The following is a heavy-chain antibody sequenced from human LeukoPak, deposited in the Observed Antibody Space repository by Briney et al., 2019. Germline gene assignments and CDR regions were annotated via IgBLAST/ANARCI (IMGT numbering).Heavy chain of an antibody. J-gene: IGHJ3*02. CDR2: IKSKTDGGTT. D-gene: IGHD4-17*01. Sequence: GGSLRLSCAASGFTFSNAWMSWVRQAPGKGLEWVGRIKSKTDGGTTDYAAPVKGRFTISRDDSKNTLYLQMNSLKTEDTAVYYCPTDDYGDPRAFDIWGQGTMVTVSS. V-gene: IGHV3-15*01. CDR1: GFTFSNAW. CDR3: PTDDYGDPRAFDI.